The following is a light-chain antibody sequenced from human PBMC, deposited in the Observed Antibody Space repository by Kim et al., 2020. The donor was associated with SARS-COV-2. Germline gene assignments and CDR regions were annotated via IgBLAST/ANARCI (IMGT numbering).Light chain of an antibody. CDR1: SSDVGGYNY. CDR3: SSYRSSGYV. CDR2: DVS. Sequence: QSALTQPAYVSGSPGQSITISCTGTSSDVGGYNYVSWYQQYPGKAPKLMIYDVSKRPSGVSNRFSGSKSGNTASLTISGLQAEDEADYYCSSYRSSGYVFGTGTQVTVL. V-gene: IGLV2-14*03. J-gene: IGLJ1*01.